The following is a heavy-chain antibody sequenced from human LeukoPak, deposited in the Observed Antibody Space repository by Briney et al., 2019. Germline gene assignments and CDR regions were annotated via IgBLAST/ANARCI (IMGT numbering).Heavy chain of an antibody. CDR1: GFTFSGYA. J-gene: IGHJ6*02. CDR2: ISISGGTT. D-gene: IGHD2-21*02. CDR3: ARDQYSVVVTATHGLDV. Sequence: GGSLRLSCAASGFTFSGYAMSWVRQALGKGLEWVSDISISGGTTNYADSVKGRFTISRDNSRNTLYLQMNSLRAEDTAVYYCARDQYSVVVTATHGLDVWGQGTTVTVSS. V-gene: IGHV3-23*01.